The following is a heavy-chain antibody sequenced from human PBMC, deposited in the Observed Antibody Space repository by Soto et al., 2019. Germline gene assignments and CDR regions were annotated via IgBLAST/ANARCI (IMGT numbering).Heavy chain of an antibody. J-gene: IGHJ4*01. CDR1: GYSFTDYS. CDR3: ARCHYQLFRVDH. CDR2: INFATAVT. Sequence: GASVKVSCKASGYSFTDYSIQWMRQAPGQGPAWVGWINFATAVTKISKRSQGRFILSGNTSATTAYMELDSLRYEDTAVYYCARCHYQLFRVDHWGQGTLVTVSS. D-gene: IGHD3-10*01. V-gene: IGHV1-3*01.